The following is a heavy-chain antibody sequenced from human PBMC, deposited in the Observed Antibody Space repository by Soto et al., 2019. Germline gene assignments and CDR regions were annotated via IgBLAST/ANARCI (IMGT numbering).Heavy chain of an antibody. Sequence: SETLSLTCAVSSGSISSSNWWSWVRQPPGKGLEWIGEIYHSGSTNYNPSLKSRVTISVDKSKNQFSLKLSSVTAADTAVYYCAREKIVPYYYYYMDVWGKGTTVTVSS. V-gene: IGHV4-4*02. CDR2: IYHSGST. D-gene: IGHD3-16*02. CDR1: SGSISSSNW. CDR3: AREKIVPYYYYYMDV. J-gene: IGHJ6*03.